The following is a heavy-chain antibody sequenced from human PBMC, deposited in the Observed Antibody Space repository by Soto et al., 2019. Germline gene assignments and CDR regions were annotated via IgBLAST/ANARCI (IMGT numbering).Heavy chain of an antibody. CDR1: GFTFDDYA. V-gene: IGHV3-9*01. J-gene: IGHJ5*02. Sequence: EVQLVKSGGGLVQPGRSLRLSCAASGFTFDDYAMHWVRQAPGKGLEWVSSISWNSGSIGYADSVKGRFTISRDNAKNSLYLQMNSLRAEDTALYYCAKGVRGNWFDPWGQGMLVTVSS. CDR3: AKGVRGNWFDP. CDR2: ISWNSGSI. D-gene: IGHD3-10*01.